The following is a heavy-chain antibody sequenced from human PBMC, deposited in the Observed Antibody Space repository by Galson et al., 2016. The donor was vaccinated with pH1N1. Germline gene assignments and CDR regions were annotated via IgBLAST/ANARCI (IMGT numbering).Heavy chain of an antibody. V-gene: IGHV3-15*01. CDR2: IKSRFDGGAT. Sequence: SLRLSCAASGFSFNYAWMAWVRQAPGKGLDWVGRIKSRFDGGATVYGAPVKGRFTISRDDSKNTLYLQMNSLGAEDTAVYYCAKDWGWQLVPSPFDYWGQGTLVTVSS. CDR1: GFSFNYAW. D-gene: IGHD6-6*01. CDR3: AKDWGWQLVPSPFDY. J-gene: IGHJ4*02.